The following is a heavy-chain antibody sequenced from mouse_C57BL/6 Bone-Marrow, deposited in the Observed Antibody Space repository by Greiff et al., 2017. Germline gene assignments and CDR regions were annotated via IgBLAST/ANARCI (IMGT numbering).Heavy chain of an antibody. CDR2: ISYDGSN. CDR3: AREGHNKAWFAY. Sequence: EVKVEESGPGLVKPSQSLSLTCSVTGYSITSGYYWNWIRQFPGNKLEWMGYISYDGSNNYNPSLKNRISITRDTSKNQFFLKLNSVTTEDTATYYCAREGHNKAWFAYWGQGTLVTVSA. J-gene: IGHJ3*01. CDR1: GYSITSGYY. V-gene: IGHV3-6*01.